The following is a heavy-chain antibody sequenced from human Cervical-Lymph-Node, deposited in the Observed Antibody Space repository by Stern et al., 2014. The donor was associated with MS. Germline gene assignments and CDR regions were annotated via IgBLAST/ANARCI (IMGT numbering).Heavy chain of an antibody. CDR3: ARDASSHYYDSGSSFDY. Sequence: QVQLQESGPGLVKPSETLSLTCNVSGGSISGYYWTWIRQSPGRGLEWLWSVFCSGTNKYNPSHKSRVAISVDTFKNQFSLKLKSVTAADTAVYYCARDASSHYYDSGSSFDYWGQGTLVTVSS. CDR1: GGSISGYY. J-gene: IGHJ4*02. D-gene: IGHD3-10*01. CDR2: VFCSGTN. V-gene: IGHV4-59*13.